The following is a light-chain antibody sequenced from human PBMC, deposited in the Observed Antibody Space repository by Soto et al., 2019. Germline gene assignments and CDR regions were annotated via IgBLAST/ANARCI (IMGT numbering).Light chain of an antibody. CDR3: LQDYGFPLT. Sequence: AIQMTQSPSSLSASVGDRVTITCRATQDIREALGWYQQKPGKAPKLLIYAASSLESEVPSRFSGSGSVTVFTLTISSLQTEDFATYFCLQDYGFPLTFGGGTKVEIK. V-gene: IGKV1-6*01. CDR2: AAS. J-gene: IGKJ4*01. CDR1: QDIREA.